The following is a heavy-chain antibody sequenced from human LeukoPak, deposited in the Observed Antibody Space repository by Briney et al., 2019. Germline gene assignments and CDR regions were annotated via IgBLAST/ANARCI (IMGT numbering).Heavy chain of an antibody. V-gene: IGHV1-18*01. CDR1: GYTFITYG. CDR2: ISAYNGIT. J-gene: IGHJ4*02. D-gene: IGHD1-14*01. CDR3: AKAPNQQTTWGGHSEPLDY. Sequence: ASVKVSCKAYGYTFITYGIAWVRQAPGQGLEWMGWISAYNGITNYAQMVQGRVTMTTDTSRSTAYMELRSLRSDDTAVYYCAKAPNQQTTWGGHSEPLDYWGQGTLVTVSS.